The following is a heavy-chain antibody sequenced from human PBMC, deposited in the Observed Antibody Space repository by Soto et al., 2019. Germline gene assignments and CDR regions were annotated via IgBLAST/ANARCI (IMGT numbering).Heavy chain of an antibody. CDR1: GGTFSSYS. Sequence: SVKGSCKASGGTFSSYSISWVRQAPVQVLEWMAWIIPIFGTANYAQKFQGRVTITADKSTSTAYMELSSLRSEDTAVYYCARDSGYCSSTSCPPTYYYGMDVWGQGTTVTVSS. J-gene: IGHJ6*02. CDR2: IIPIFGTA. CDR3: ARDSGYCSSTSCPPTYYYGMDV. D-gene: IGHD2-2*01. V-gene: IGHV1-69*06.